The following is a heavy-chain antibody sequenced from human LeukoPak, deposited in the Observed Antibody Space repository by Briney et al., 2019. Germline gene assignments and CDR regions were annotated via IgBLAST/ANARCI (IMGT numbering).Heavy chain of an antibody. CDR1: GYTFTGYF. CDR3: AREYYGSGSYYDYYYYMDV. V-gene: IGHV1-2*02. J-gene: IGHJ6*03. Sequence: ASVKVSCKASGYTFTGYFMHWVRQAPGQGLEWMGWINPNSGGTDYAQKFQGRVTMTRDTSISTAYMELSRLRSDDTAVYYCAREYYGSGSYYDYYYYMDVWGKGPRSPSP. D-gene: IGHD3-10*01. CDR2: INPNSGGT.